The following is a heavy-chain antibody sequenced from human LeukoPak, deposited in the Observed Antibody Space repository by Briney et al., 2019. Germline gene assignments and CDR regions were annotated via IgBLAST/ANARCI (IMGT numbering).Heavy chain of an antibody. V-gene: IGHV4-34*01. CDR1: GASFSGYY. D-gene: IGHD3-9*01. CDR2: INDGGST. Sequence: SETLSLTCAVYGASFSGYYWTWTRQAPGKGLECIGEINDGGSTNYNPSLESRVSISIDRSKNQFFLNLTSVTAADTATYYCARSFYNNYDKWFDPWGQGTLVTVSS. J-gene: IGHJ5*02. CDR3: ARSFYNNYDKWFDP.